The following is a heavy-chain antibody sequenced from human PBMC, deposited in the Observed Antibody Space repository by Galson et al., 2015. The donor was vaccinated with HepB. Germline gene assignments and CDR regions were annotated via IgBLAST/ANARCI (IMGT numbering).Heavy chain of an antibody. CDR1: GFTFSSYS. J-gene: IGHJ6*02. V-gene: IGHV3-21*01. CDR2: ISSSSSYI. Sequence: SLRLSCAASGFTFSSYSMNWVRQAPGKGLEWVSSISSSSSYIYYADSVKGRFTISRDNAKNSLYLQMNSLRAEDTAVYYCASDFLGGYSYGSYYYYGMDVWGPRTTVTVSS. CDR3: ASDFLGGYSYGSYYYYGMDV. D-gene: IGHD5-18*01.